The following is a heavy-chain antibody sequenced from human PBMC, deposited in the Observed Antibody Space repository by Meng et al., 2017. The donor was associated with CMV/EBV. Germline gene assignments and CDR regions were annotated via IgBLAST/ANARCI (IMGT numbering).Heavy chain of an antibody. CDR2: IYYSGST. CDR1: GGSISSSSYY. Sequence: GSLRLSCTVSGGSISSSSYYWGWIRQPPGKGLEWIGSIYYSGSTYYNPSLKSRVTISVDTSKNQFSLKLSSVTAADTAVYYCAREGMVGYYYYYGMDVWGQGTTVTVPS. J-gene: IGHJ6*02. D-gene: IGHD1-26*01. CDR3: AREGMVGYYYYYGMDV. V-gene: IGHV4-39*07.